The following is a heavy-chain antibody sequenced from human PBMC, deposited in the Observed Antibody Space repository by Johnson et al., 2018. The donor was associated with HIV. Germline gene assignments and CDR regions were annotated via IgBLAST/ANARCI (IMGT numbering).Heavy chain of an antibody. V-gene: IGHV3-13*01. J-gene: IGHJ3*02. CDR3: AREARMRDAFDI. Sequence: VQLVESGGGVVRPGGSLRLSCTASGFTFDDYGMSWVRQATGKGLEWVSAIGTAGDTYYPGSVQGRFTISRENAKNSLYLQMNSLRAGDTAVYYCAREARMRDAFDIWGQGTMVTVSS. D-gene: IGHD1-14*01. CDR2: IGTAGDT. CDR1: GFTFDDYG.